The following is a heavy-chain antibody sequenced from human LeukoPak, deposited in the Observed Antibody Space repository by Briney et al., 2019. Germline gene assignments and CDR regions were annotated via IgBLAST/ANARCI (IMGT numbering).Heavy chain of an antibody. CDR2: INHSGST. J-gene: IGHJ5*02. Sequence: SETLSLTCTVSGGSISSSSYYWSWIRQPPGKGLEWIGEINHSGSTNYNPSLKSRVTISVDTSKNQFSLKLSSVTAADTAVYYCAREKVVCSGGSCYSTGNRHPYNWFDPWGQGTLVTVSS. V-gene: IGHV4-39*07. CDR3: AREKVVCSGGSCYSTGNRHPYNWFDP. D-gene: IGHD2-15*01. CDR1: GGSISSSSYY.